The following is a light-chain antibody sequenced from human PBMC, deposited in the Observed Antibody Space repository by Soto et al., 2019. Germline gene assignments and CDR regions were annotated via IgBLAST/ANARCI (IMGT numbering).Light chain of an antibody. CDR1: QSVRSSF. V-gene: IGKV3-20*01. CDR3: QQYDSYPLT. J-gene: IGKJ4*01. Sequence: EIVLTQSPGTLSLSPGERATLSCRASQSVRSSFFAWYQQKPGQAPRLLIYDVSVRATGIPDRFSGSGSGTDFTLTINRLEPEDFATYYCQQYDSYPLTFGGGTKVEIK. CDR2: DVS.